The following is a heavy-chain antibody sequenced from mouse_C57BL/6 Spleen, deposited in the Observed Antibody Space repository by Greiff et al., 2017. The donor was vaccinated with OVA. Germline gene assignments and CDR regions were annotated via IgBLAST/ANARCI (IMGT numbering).Heavy chain of an antibody. J-gene: IGHJ4*01. CDR3: ARCGSSSYAMDY. V-gene: IGHV1-64*01. CDR2: IHPNSGST. D-gene: IGHD1-1*01. CDR1: GYTFTSYW. Sequence: QVQLQQPGAELVKPGASVKLSCKASGYTFTSYWMHWVKQRPGQGLEWIGMIHPNSGSTNYNEKFKSKATLTVDKSSSTAYMQLSSLTSEDSAVYYCARCGSSSYAMDYWGQGTSVTVSS.